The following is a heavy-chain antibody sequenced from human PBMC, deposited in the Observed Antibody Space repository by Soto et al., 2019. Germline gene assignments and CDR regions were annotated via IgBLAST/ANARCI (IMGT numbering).Heavy chain of an antibody. J-gene: IGHJ4*02. CDR3: ARSLFRVTDFDY. D-gene: IGHD3-3*01. CDR1: GFTFSSYS. CDR2: ISSTSKTM. Sequence: GGSLRLSCAASGFTFSSYSMGWARQAPGKGLEWVSFISSTSKTMLYADSVKGRFTISRDNAKNSLYLQMSSLRDEDTAVYYCARSLFRVTDFDYWGQGALVTVSS. V-gene: IGHV3-48*02.